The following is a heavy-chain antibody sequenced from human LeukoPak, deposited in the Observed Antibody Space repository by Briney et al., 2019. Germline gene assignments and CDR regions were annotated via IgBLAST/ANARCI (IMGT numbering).Heavy chain of an antibody. Sequence: SGWSLRLSCAASGFNFSSYSMNWVRQAPGQVLESVSSISSISSYIYYADSVNGRFTISRDNAKNSLYLQKNSLRAEDTAVYYCARDQGEKWLSTYYFDYWGQVTLVTVSS. CDR3: ARDQGEKWLSTYYFDY. CDR2: ISSISSYI. V-gene: IGHV3-21*01. CDR1: GFNFSSYS. J-gene: IGHJ4*02. D-gene: IGHD5-12*01.